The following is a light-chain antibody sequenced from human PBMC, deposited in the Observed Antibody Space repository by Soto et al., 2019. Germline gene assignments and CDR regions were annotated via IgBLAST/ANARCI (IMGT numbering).Light chain of an antibody. CDR3: QHFGGSPPVT. CDR1: QCVSSSY. CDR2: GAS. V-gene: IGKV3-20*01. J-gene: IGKJ2*01. Sequence: EIVLTQSPGTLSLSPGERATLSCRASQCVSSSYLAWYQQKPGLAPRLLIYGASSRATGIPDRFSGSGSGADFTLTISRLEPEDFAVYYCQHFGGSPPVTFGQGTKLEIK.